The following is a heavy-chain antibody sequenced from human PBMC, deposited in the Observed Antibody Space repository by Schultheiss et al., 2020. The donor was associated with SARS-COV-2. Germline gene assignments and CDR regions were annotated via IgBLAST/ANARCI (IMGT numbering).Heavy chain of an antibody. J-gene: IGHJ6*02. CDR3: ARDPVPYGSGIYGMDV. CDR1: GFTFSSYA. Sequence: GESLKISCAASGFTFSSYAMHWVRQAPGKGLEWVAVISYDGSNKYYADSAKGRFTISRDNSKNTLFLQMNSLRAEDTAVYYCARDPVPYGSGIYGMDVWGQGTTVTVSS. D-gene: IGHD3-10*01. CDR2: ISYDGSNK. V-gene: IGHV3-30*04.